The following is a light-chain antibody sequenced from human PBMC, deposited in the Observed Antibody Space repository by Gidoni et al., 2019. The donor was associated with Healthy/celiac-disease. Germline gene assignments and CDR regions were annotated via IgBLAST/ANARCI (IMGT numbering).Light chain of an antibody. CDR3: QQSYSTPPT. CDR1: QSISSY. Sequence: DIQTNQSPSSLSASVGDRVTITCQASQSISSYLNWYQQKPGKAPKLLIYAASSLQSGVPSRFSGSGSGTDFTLTISSLQPEDFATYYCQQSYSTPPTFGQGTKVEIK. V-gene: IGKV1-39*01. J-gene: IGKJ1*01. CDR2: AAS.